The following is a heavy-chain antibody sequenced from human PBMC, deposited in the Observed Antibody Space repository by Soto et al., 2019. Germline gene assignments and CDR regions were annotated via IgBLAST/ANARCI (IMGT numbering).Heavy chain of an antibody. D-gene: IGHD6-19*01. J-gene: IGHJ4*02. V-gene: IGHV3-33*01. CDR2: IWYDGSNK. CDR1: GFTFSSYG. Sequence: GGSMRLSCAAPGFTFSSYGMHWVRQAPGKGLEWVAVIWYDGSNKYYADSVKGRFTISRDNSKNTLYLQMNSLRAEDTAVYYCARDSSGPADYWGQGTLVTVSS. CDR3: ARDSSGPADY.